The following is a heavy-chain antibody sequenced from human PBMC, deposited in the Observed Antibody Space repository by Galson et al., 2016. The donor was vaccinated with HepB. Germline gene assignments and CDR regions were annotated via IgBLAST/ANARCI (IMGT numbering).Heavy chain of an antibody. CDR2: ISFDGRYD. Sequence: SLRLSCAASGFTFSDYSMHWIRQAPGKGLEWVAVISFDGRYDFYTDSVKGRFTISRDNSNNILYLQMNSVRSEDTAVYYCARDLARGFYDASGSYGYFQDWSQATLVTVSS. V-gene: IGHV3-30*04. J-gene: IGHJ1*01. CDR1: GFTFSDYS. D-gene: IGHD3-22*01. CDR3: ARDLARGFYDASGSYGYFQD.